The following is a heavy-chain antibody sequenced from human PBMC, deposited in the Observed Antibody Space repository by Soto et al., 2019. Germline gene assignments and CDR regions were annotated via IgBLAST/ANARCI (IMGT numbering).Heavy chain of an antibody. J-gene: IGHJ4*02. V-gene: IGHV3-53*01. D-gene: IGHD3-10*01. CDR1: GFTVSNNY. Sequence: EVQLVESGGGLIQPGGSLRLSCAVSGFTVSNNYMSWVRQAPGKGLEGVSVIYSGGYTAYGDSVKGRFTISRDNSKNTRILKMNALGPADPACFYGGAPPGGGGYWGQGTLVTVSS. CDR3: GAPPGGGGY. CDR2: IYSGGYT.